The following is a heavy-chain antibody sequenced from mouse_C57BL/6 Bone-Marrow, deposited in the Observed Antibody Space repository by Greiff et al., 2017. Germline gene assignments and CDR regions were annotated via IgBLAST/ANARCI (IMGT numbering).Heavy chain of an antibody. CDR1: GYTFTSYW. Sequence: QVHVKQSGAELAKPGASVKLSCKASGYTFTSYWMHWVKQRPGQGLEWIGYINPSSGYTKYKQKFKDKTTLTADKSSSTTYMQLSSLTYEDSAVYYCARSGFAYWGQGTLVTVSA. CDR3: ARSGFAY. V-gene: IGHV1-7*01. J-gene: IGHJ3*01. CDR2: INPSSGYT.